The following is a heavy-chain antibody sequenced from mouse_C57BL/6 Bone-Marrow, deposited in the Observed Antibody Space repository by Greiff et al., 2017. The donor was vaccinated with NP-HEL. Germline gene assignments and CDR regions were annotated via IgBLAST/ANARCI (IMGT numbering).Heavy chain of an antibody. Sequence: QVQLKESGAELARPGASVKMSCKASGYTFTSYTMHWVKQRPGQGLEWIGYINPSSGYTKYNQKFKDKATLTADKSSSTAYMQLSSLTSEDSAVYYCARRITTVSDYWGQGTTLTVSS. D-gene: IGHD1-1*01. J-gene: IGHJ2*01. CDR1: GYTFTSYT. V-gene: IGHV1-4*01. CDR3: ARRITTVSDY. CDR2: INPSSGYT.